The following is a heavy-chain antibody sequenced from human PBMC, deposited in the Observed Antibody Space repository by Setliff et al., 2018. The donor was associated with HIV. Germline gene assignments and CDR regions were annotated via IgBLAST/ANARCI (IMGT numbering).Heavy chain of an antibody. CDR1: GGSISSHY. CDR3: ARSDFWVGYTALYNWFDP. Sequence: SETLSLTCTVSGGSISSHYWSWIRQSPGKGLEWIGNIYYSGITNYNASLKSRVTISVDTSQNQFSLKLTSVTAADTAVYYCARSDFWVGYTALYNWFDPWGQGTLVTVSS. V-gene: IGHV4-59*08. CDR2: IYYSGIT. D-gene: IGHD3-3*01. J-gene: IGHJ5*02.